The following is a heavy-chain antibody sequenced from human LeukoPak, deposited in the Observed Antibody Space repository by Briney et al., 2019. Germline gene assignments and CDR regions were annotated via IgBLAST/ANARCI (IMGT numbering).Heavy chain of an antibody. CDR3: AREITSMGYSYIDY. V-gene: IGHV1-69*13. Sequence: SVKVSCKASGGTFSSYAISWVRQAPGQGLEWMGGIIPIFGTANYAQKFQGRVTITEDESTSTAYMELRSLRSEDTAVYYCAREITSMGYSYIDYWGQGTLVTVSS. CDR2: IIPIFGTA. CDR1: GGTFSSYA. D-gene: IGHD5-18*01. J-gene: IGHJ4*02.